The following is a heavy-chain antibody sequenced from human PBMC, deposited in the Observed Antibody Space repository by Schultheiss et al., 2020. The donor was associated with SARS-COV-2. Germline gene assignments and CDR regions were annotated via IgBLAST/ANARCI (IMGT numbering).Heavy chain of an antibody. J-gene: IGHJ5*02. CDR2: IYYSGST. D-gene: IGHD6-19*01. Sequence: SQTLSLTCTVSGGSISSYYWSWIRQHPGKGLEWIGYIYYSGSTNYNPSLKSRVTISVDTSKNQFSLQLNSVTPEDTAVYYCARRMSSAPGRPGGGFDPWGQGTLVTVSS. V-gene: IGHV4-59*12. CDR3: ARRMSSAPGRPGGGFDP. CDR1: GGSISSYY.